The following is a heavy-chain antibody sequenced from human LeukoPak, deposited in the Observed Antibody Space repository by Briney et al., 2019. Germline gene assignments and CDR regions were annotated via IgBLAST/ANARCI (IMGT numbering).Heavy chain of an antibody. CDR2: IWYDGSNK. CDR3: AKDEARYYDSSGTIDY. D-gene: IGHD3-22*01. V-gene: IGHV3-33*06. J-gene: IGHJ4*02. CDR1: GFTFSSYG. Sequence: GRSLRLSCAASGFTFSSYGMHWVRQAPGKGLEWVAVIWYDGSNKYYADSVKGRFTISRDNSKNTLYLQMNSLRAEDTAVYYCAKDEARYYDSSGTIDYWGQGTLVTVSS.